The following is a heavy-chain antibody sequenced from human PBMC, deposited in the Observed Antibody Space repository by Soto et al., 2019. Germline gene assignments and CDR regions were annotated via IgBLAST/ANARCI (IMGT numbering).Heavy chain of an antibody. CDR1: GFTFGDYA. CDR3: TRDTIQTGGYSPRVGYYGMDV. Sequence: GGSLRLSCTASGFTFGDYAMSWFRQAPGKGLEWVGFIRSKAYGGKTEYAASVKGRFTISRDDSKSIAYLQMNSLKTEDTAVYYCTRDTIQTGGYSPRVGYYGMDVWGQGTTVTVSS. J-gene: IGHJ6*02. D-gene: IGHD5-18*01. V-gene: IGHV3-49*03. CDR2: IRSKAYGGKT.